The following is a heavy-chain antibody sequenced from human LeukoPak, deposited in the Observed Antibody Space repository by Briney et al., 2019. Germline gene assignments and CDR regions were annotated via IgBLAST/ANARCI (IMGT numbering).Heavy chain of an antibody. J-gene: IGHJ5*02. V-gene: IGHV4-4*09. CDR2: IYTSGST. CDR1: GGSISSYY. CDR3: ARQGGPNWFDP. Sequence: SETLSLTCTVSGGSISSYYWSWIRQPPGKGLEWIGYIYTSGSTNYNPSLKSRVTISVATSKNQFSLKLSSVTAADTAVYYSARQGGPNWFDPWGQGTLVTVSS.